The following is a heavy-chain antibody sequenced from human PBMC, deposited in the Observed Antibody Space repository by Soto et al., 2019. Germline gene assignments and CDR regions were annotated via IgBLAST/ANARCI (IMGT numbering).Heavy chain of an antibody. CDR1: GYTFTSYG. D-gene: IGHD1-1*01. V-gene: IGHV1-18*01. J-gene: IGHJ5*02. CDR2: ISAYNGNT. Sequence: QVQLVQSGAEVKKPGASVKVSCKASGYTFTSYGISWVRQAPGQGLEWMGWISAYNGNTNYAQKLQGRVTMTTDTPTSTAYMELRSLRSDNTAMYYCAGRRHRNGEPNWFDPWGQGTLVTVSS. CDR3: AGRRHRNGEPNWFDP.